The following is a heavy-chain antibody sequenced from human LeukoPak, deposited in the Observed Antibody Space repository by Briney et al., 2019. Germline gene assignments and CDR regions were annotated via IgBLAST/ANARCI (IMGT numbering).Heavy chain of an antibody. CDR2: IYYSGST. D-gene: IGHD3-10*01. CDR3: ARAETDHYYFDY. V-gene: IGHV4-39*07. Sequence: SETLSLTCTVSGCSISSSSYYWGWIRQPPGKGLEWIGSIYYSGSTYYNPSLTDRVTISIDASRNQFSLILTSVTAADTAVYYCARAETDHYYFDYLGQGILVTVSS. J-gene: IGHJ4*02. CDR1: GCSISSSSYY.